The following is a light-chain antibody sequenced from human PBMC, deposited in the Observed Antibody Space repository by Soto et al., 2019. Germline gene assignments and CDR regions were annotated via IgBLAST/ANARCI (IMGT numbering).Light chain of an antibody. V-gene: IGKV3-20*01. CDR2: DAS. Sequence: EIVLNQSPDTLSLSPGERATLSCSASQSVRYNYLAWYQQKPVQAPRFLIYDASTRATGIPDQFSGRGSGPNFTLTIRRLEPEDFAVYYSQQYGSTCLTFGVGTQVDIK. CDR3: QQYGSTCLT. CDR1: QSVRYNY. J-gene: IGKJ4*01.